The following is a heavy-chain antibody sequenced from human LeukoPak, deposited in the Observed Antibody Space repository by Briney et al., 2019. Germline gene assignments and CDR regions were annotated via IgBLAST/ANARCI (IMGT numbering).Heavy chain of an antibody. CDR2: ITTSSTTI. CDR1: GFTFSAYS. J-gene: IGHJ4*02. V-gene: IGHV3-48*02. Sequence: PGGSLRPSCAASGFTFSAYSMNWVRQAPGKGLEWVTYITTSSTTIYYADSVKGRFTISRDSAKNSLYLEMNRLRDEDTAVYYCARGSVGSTKRYYFDYWGQGTLVTVSS. D-gene: IGHD1-26*01. CDR3: ARGSVGSTKRYYFDY.